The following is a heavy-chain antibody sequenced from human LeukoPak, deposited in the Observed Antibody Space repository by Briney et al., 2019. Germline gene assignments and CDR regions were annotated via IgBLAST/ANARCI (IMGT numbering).Heavy chain of an antibody. V-gene: IGHV4-61*02. J-gene: IGHJ6*03. D-gene: IGHD1-1*01. CDR2: IYTSGST. Sequence: SETLSLTCTVSGGSINSGSYYWSWIRQPAGKGLEWIGRIYTSGSTTYNPSLKSRVTISEDTSKNQFSLKLSSVTAADTAVYYCARLERRDYYYYMDVWGKGTTVTVSS. CDR3: ARLERRDYYYYMDV. CDR1: GGSINSGSYY.